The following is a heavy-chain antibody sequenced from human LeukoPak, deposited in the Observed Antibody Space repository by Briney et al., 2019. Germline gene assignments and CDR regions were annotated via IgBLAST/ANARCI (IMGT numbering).Heavy chain of an antibody. CDR1: GGSFNNYY. Sequence: SETLSLTCAVYGGSFNNYYWSWIRQPPGKGLEWIGEINHSGSTNYNPSLKSRVTISVDTSKNQFSLKLSSVTAADTAVYYCARLDIVVVPAANYYYYYMDVWGKGTTVTVSS. J-gene: IGHJ6*03. CDR3: ARLDIVVVPAANYYYYYMDV. V-gene: IGHV4-34*01. D-gene: IGHD2-2*01. CDR2: INHSGST.